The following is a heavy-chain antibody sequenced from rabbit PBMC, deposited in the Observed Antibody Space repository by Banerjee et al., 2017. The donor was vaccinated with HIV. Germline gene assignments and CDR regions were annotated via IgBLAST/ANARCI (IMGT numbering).Heavy chain of an antibody. D-gene: IGHD7-1*01. J-gene: IGHJ4*01. CDR1: GFDVNTYY. Sequence: QLKESGGGLVQPGGSLKLSCKASGFDVNTYYMSWVRQAPGKGLEGIGYIDPVFGGTYYTSWVNGRFTISSHNAQNTLYLQLNSLTAADTATYFCASLPCDTTGGDFIEGLLPHYFNLWGQGTLVTDS. V-gene: IGHV1S7*01. CDR2: IDPVFGGT. CDR3: ASLPCDTTGGDFIEGLLPHYFNL.